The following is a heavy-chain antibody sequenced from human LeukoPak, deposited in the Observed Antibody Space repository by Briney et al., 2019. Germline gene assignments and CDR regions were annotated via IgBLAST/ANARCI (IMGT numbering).Heavy chain of an antibody. J-gene: IGHJ6*03. D-gene: IGHD1-7*01. Sequence: PSETLSLTCAVYGGSFSGYYWSWIRQPPGKGLEWIGEINHSGSTNYNPSLKSRVTISVDTSKNQFSLKLSSVTAADTAVYYCARQLLGYYYYYMDVWGKGTTVTISS. CDR2: INHSGST. V-gene: IGHV4-34*01. CDR1: GGSFSGYY. CDR3: ARQLLGYYYYYMDV.